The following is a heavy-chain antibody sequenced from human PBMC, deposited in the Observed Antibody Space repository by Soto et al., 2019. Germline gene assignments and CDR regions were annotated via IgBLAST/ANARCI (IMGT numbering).Heavy chain of an antibody. D-gene: IGHD3-3*01. CDR3: ARGYYDFWSGYYEFDP. Sequence: GGSLRLSCAASGFTFSSYSMNWVRQAPGKGLEWVSYISSSSSTIYYADSVKGRFTISRDNAKNSLYLQMNSLRDEDTAVYYCARGYYDFWSGYYEFDPWGQGTLVTVSS. J-gene: IGHJ5*02. CDR1: GFTFSSYS. V-gene: IGHV3-48*02. CDR2: ISSSSSTI.